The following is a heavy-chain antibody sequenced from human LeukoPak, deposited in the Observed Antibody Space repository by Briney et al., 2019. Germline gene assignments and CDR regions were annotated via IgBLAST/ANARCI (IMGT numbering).Heavy chain of an antibody. CDR3: AREHGDYGGDY. CDR1: GYTFTGYY. J-gene: IGHJ4*02. Sequence: ASVKVSCKASGYTFTGYYMHWVRQAPGQGLEWMGWISPNSGGTNYAQKFQGRVTMTRDTSISTAYMELSSLRSEDTAVYYCAREHGDYGGDYWGQGTLVTVSS. V-gene: IGHV1-2*02. D-gene: IGHD4-17*01. CDR2: ISPNSGGT.